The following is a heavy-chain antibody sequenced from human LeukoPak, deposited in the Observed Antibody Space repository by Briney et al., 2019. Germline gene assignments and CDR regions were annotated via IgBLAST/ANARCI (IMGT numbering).Heavy chain of an antibody. CDR1: GGSISSYY. CDR2: IYYSGST. V-gene: IGHV4-59*01. Sequence: PSETLSLNCTVSGGSISSYYWTWIRQPPGKGLEWIGYIYYSGSTNYNPSLKSRVTISVDTSKNQFSLKLRFVTAADTAVYYCARRRGTQGFDYWGQGTLVTVSS. CDR3: ARRRGTQGFDY. J-gene: IGHJ4*02.